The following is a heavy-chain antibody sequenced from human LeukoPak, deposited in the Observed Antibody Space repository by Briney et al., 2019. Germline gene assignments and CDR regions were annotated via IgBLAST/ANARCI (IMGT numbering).Heavy chain of an antibody. D-gene: IGHD3-10*01. CDR3: AKDEPGSYYDY. CDR1: GFTFSSYE. J-gene: IGHJ4*02. CDR2: ISSSGSTI. V-gene: IGHV3-48*03. Sequence: GGSLRLSCAASGFTFSSYEMNWVRQAPGKGLEWVSYISSSGSTIYYADSVKGRFTISRDNTENSVFLQMNSLRAEDTGVYYCAKDEPGSYYDYWGQGTLVTVSS.